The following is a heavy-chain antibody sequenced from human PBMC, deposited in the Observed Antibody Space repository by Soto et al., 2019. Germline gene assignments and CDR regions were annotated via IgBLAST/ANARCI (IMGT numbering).Heavy chain of an antibody. D-gene: IGHD3-10*01. V-gene: IGHV4-34*01. Sequence: SETLSLTCAVYGGSFSGYYWSWIRQPPGKGLEWIGEINHSGSTNYNPSLRSRVNISVDTSKNQFSLKLSSVTAADTAVYYCARVLTYYYGSGSNPRYGMDVWGQGATVTVSS. CDR3: ARVLTYYYGSGSNPRYGMDV. CDR1: GGSFSGYY. J-gene: IGHJ6*02. CDR2: INHSGST.